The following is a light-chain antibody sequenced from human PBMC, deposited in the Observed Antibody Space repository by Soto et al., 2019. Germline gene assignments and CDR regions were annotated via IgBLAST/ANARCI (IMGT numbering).Light chain of an antibody. CDR2: NTN. CDR3: SSWDDSLSGVV. V-gene: IGLV1-44*01. J-gene: IGLJ2*01. Sequence: QSVLTQPPSASGTPGQRVTISCSGSSSNIGSNTVNWYQQLPGTAPKLLIYNTNERPSGVPDRLSGSKSGTSASLAISGLRSEDEADYYCSSWDDSLSGVVFGGGTKLTVL. CDR1: SSNIGSNT.